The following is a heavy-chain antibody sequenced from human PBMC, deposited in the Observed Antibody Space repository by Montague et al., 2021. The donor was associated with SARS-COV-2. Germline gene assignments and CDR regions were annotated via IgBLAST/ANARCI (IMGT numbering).Heavy chain of an antibody. V-gene: IGHV4-34*01. Sequence: SETLSLTCGVSGGPFSDYYWTWVRQSAGKGLQWIGDISPSGSTYYNPSLKGRVNISADPSKSRFSLTLTSVSAADTATYFCTTGASKAFLQERDFWGQGIVVTVS. D-gene: IGHD2-8*02. CDR2: ISPSGST. CDR3: TTGASKAFLQERDF. CDR1: GGPFSDYY. J-gene: IGHJ4*02.